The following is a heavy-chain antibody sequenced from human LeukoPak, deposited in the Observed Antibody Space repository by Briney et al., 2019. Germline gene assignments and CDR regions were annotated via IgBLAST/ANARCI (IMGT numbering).Heavy chain of an antibody. CDR1: GWSFSGYS. D-gene: IGHD3-16*01. Sequence: KPSETLSLTCAVYGWSFSGYSWSWIRQPPGKGLEWIGEINHSGSTNYNPSLKSRVTISVDTSKKQFSLKLSSVTAADTAVYYCARGRLLMWFDPWGQGTLVTVSS. V-gene: IGHV4-34*01. CDR3: ARGRLLMWFDP. J-gene: IGHJ5*02. CDR2: INHSGST.